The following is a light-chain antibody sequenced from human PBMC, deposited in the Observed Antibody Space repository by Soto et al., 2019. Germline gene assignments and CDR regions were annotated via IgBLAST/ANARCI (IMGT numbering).Light chain of an antibody. J-gene: IGKJ4*01. Sequence: EIVLTQSPGTLSLSSGERATLSCRASESVRSNYLAWYQQKPGQAPRLLIYGASSRATGIPDRFGGSGSGTDFTLTISRLEPDDFAVYYCQQYASSPLTFGGGTKVEIK. CDR2: GAS. V-gene: IGKV3-20*01. CDR3: QQYASSPLT. CDR1: ESVRSNY.